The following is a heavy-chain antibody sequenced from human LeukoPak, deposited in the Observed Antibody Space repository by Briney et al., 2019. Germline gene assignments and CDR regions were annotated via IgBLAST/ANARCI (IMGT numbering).Heavy chain of an antibody. CDR2: ISGSGGST. J-gene: IGHJ4*02. V-gene: IGHV3-23*01. CDR1: GFTFSNYW. D-gene: IGHD3-10*01. CDR3: AKDVYYGSGSYYAFDY. Sequence: GGSLRLSCAASGFTFSNYWMHGVRQDPGKGLEWVSAISGSGGSTYYADSVKGRFTISRDNSKNTLYLQMNSLRAEDTAVYYCAKDVYYGSGSYYAFDYWGQGTLVTVSS.